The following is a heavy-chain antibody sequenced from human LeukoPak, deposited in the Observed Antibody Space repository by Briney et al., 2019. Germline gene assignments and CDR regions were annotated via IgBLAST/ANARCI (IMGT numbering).Heavy chain of an antibody. CDR2: IYYSGST. CDR1: GGSISTGSYF. V-gene: IGHV4-39*01. J-gene: IGHJ4*02. CDR3: ARQGYSSGYYFDY. D-gene: IGHD5-18*01. Sequence: SETLSLTCPVSGGSISTGSYFWGWIRQPPGKGLEWIGSIYYSGSTYYNPSLKSRVTISVDTSRNQFSLELRTVTAADTAVYYCARQGYSSGYYFDYWGQGPLVTVSS.